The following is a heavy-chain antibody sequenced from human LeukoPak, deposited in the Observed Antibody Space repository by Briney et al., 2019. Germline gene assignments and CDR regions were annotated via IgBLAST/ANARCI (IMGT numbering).Heavy chain of an antibody. CDR3: ARGRVKLGRRPNGRTVLFDY. J-gene: IGHJ4*02. Sequence: SETLSLTCAVYGGSFSGYYWSWIRQPPGKGLEWIGEINHSGSTNYNPSLKSRVTISVDTSKNQFSLKLSSVTAADAAVYYCARGRVKLGRRPNGRTVLFDYWGQGTLVTVSS. D-gene: IGHD4-17*01. CDR2: INHSGST. CDR1: GGSFSGYY. V-gene: IGHV4-34*01.